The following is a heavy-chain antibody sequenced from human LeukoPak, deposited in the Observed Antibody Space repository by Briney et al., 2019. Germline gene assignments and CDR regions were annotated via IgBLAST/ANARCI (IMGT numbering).Heavy chain of an antibody. V-gene: IGHV3-53*01. J-gene: IGHJ5*02. CDR1: GFTVSSNY. CDR3: ARVVDSSGWYGSFWFDP. D-gene: IGHD6-19*01. CDR2: IYSGGST. Sequence: GGSLRLSCAASGFTVSSNYMSWVRQAPGKGLEWVSVIYSGGSTYYADSVEGRFTISRDNSKNTLYLQMNSLRAEDTAVYYCARVVDSSGWYGSFWFDPWGQGTLVTVSS.